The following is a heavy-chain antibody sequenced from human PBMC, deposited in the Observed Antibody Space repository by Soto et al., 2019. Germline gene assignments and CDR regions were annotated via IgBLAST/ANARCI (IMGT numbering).Heavy chain of an antibody. J-gene: IGHJ4*02. CDR2: IYHTGST. CDR3: ARAHYGPSGYYFDS. CDR1: GDSISSGGYS. Sequence: QVQLQESGSGLVKPSQTLSLTCTVSGDSISSGGYSWSWIRQPPRQGLEWIGYIYHTGSTSYSPSLKSRVTMSVDKSKNQFSLIINSVTAADTAIYYCARAHYGPSGYYFDSWGQGALFPVSS. D-gene: IGHD3-22*01. V-gene: IGHV4-30-2*01.